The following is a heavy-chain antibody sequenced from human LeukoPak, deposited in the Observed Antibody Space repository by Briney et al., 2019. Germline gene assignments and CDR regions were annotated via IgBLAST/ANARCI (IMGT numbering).Heavy chain of an antibody. V-gene: IGHV3-48*01. Sequence: GGSLRLSCAASISTFSTYSMNWVRQAPGKGLEWISYITSSSSNIYYADSVKGRFTISRDNAKKSLYLQMNNLRAEDTAVYYCAKKTIVGATVDAFDIWGQGTMVTVSS. CDR2: ITSSSSNI. D-gene: IGHD1-26*01. CDR3: AKKTIVGATVDAFDI. J-gene: IGHJ3*02. CDR1: ISTFSTYS.